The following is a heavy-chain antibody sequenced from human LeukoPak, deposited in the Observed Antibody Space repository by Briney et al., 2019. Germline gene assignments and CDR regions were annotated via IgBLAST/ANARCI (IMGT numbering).Heavy chain of an antibody. V-gene: IGHV1-69*05. CDR3: ARDPDSSGYYYGMFDY. CDR2: IIPIFGTA. D-gene: IGHD3-22*01. CDR1: GGTFSSYA. J-gene: IGHJ4*02. Sequence: GASVKVSCKASGGTFSSYAIIWVRQAPGQGLEWMGRIIPIFGTANYAQKFQGRVTITTDESTSTAYLELSSLRSEDTAVYYCARDPDSSGYYYGMFDYWGQGTLVTVSS.